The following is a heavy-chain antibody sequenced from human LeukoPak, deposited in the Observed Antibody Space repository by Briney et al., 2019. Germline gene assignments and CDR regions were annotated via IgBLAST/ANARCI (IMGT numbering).Heavy chain of an antibody. Sequence: SETLSLTCAVYGGSFSGYYWSWIRQPPGKGLEWIGEINHSGSTNYNPSLKSRVTISVDTSKNQFSLKLSFVTAADTAVYYCALSTYAAGKNFDYWGQGTLVTVSS. CDR2: INHSGST. J-gene: IGHJ4*02. CDR3: ALSTYAAGKNFDY. V-gene: IGHV4-34*01. CDR1: GGSFSGYY. D-gene: IGHD6-13*01.